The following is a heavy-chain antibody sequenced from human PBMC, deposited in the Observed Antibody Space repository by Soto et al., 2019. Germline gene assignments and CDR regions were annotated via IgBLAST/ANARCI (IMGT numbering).Heavy chain of an antibody. J-gene: IGHJ5*02. Sequence: QVQLQESGPGLVKPSGTLSLTCAVSGGSISSSNWWSWVRQPPGKGLEWIGEIYHSGSTNYNPSLKSRVTIPVDKSEDLFARELGSESAADTAVSDCASALVPAVTTDNWFDPWGQGTLVTVSS. V-gene: IGHV4-4*02. D-gene: IGHD2-2*01. CDR2: IYHSGST. CDR1: GGSISSSNW. CDR3: ASALVPAVTTDNWFDP.